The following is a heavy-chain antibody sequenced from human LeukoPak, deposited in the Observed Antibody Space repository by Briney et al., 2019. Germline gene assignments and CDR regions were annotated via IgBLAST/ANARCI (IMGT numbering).Heavy chain of an antibody. D-gene: IGHD1-1*01. CDR2: INHSGST. J-gene: IGHJ4*02. CDR3: ARDPGLERPGGVSFDY. Sequence: SETLSLTCAVYGGSFSGYYWSWIRQPPGKGLEWIGEINHSGSTNYNPSLKSRVTISVDTSKNQFSLKLSSVTAADTAVYYCARDPGLERPGGVSFDYWGQGILVTVSS. CDR1: GGSFSGYY. V-gene: IGHV4-34*01.